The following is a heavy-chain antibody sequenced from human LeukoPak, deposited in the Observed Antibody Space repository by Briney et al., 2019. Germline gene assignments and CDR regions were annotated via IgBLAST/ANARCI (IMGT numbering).Heavy chain of an antibody. Sequence: GGSLRLSCAASGFTFDDYAMHWVRQAPGKGLEWVSGISWNSGSIGYADSVKGRFTISRDNAKNSLYLQMNSLRAEDMALYYCAKDSGDGYGPYYFDYWGQGTLVTVSS. J-gene: IGHJ4*02. V-gene: IGHV3-9*03. CDR1: GFTFDDYA. CDR3: AKDSGDGYGPYYFDY. CDR2: ISWNSGSI. D-gene: IGHD5-24*01.